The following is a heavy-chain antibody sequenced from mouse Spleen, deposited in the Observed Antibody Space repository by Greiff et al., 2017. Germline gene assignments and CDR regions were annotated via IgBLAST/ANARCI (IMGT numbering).Heavy chain of an antibody. CDR1: GYTFTSYW. CDR2: IHPNSGST. J-gene: IGHJ2*01. Sequence: QVQLKQPGAELVKPGASVKLSCKASGYTFTSYWMHWVKQRPGQGLEWIGMIHPNSGSTNYNEKFKSKATLTVDKSSSTAYMQLSSLTSEDSAVYYCARGYYGSSTYFDYWGQGTTLTVSS. D-gene: IGHD1-1*01. CDR3: ARGYYGSSTYFDY. V-gene: IGHV1-64*01.